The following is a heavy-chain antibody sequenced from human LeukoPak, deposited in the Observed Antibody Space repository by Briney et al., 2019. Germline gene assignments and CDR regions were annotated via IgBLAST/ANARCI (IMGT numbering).Heavy chain of an antibody. J-gene: IGHJ5*02. V-gene: IGHV4-4*07. D-gene: IGHD3-9*01. CDR1: GGSISSYY. CDR2: IYTSGST. CDR3: ARELRYFDWLLYWFDP. Sequence: SETLSLTCTVSGGSISSYYWSWIRQPAGMGLEWIGRIYTSGSTNYNPSLKSRVTMSVDTSKNQFSLKLSSVTAADTAVYYCARELRYFDWLLYWFDPWGQGTLVTVSS.